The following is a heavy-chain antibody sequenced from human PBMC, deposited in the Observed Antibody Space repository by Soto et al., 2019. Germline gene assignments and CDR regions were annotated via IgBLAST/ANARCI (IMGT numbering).Heavy chain of an antibody. CDR1: GGSISSGGYY. CDR2: IYYSGST. CDR3: ARGILAMRYSYDYNWFDP. J-gene: IGHJ5*02. Sequence: SETLSLTCTVSGGSISSGGYYWSWIRQHPGKGLEWIGYIYYSGSTYYNPSLKSRVTISVDTSKNQFSLKLSSVTAADTAVYYCARGILAMRYSYDYNWFDPWGQGTLVTV. D-gene: IGHD5-18*01. V-gene: IGHV4-31*03.